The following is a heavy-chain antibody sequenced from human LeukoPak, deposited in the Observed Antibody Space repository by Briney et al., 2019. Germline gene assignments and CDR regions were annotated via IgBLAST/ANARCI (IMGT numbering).Heavy chain of an antibody. CDR1: GFTFSSYS. CDR3: ARVLLGGSGSYLDAFDI. J-gene: IGHJ3*02. CDR2: ITTSSSYI. D-gene: IGHD3-10*01. V-gene: IGHV3-21*01. Sequence: GGSPRLSCAASGFTFSSYSMNWVRQAPGKGLEWVSSITTSSSYIHYADSVKGRFTISRDNAENSLYLQMNSLRAEDTAVYYCARVLLGGSGSYLDAFDIWGQGTMVTVSS.